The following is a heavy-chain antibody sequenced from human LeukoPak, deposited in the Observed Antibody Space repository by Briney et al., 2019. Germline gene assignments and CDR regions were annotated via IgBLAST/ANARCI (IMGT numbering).Heavy chain of an antibody. V-gene: IGHV4-4*07. CDR3: ARDYDILTGENWFDS. D-gene: IGHD3-9*01. CDR1: GGSNSSYY. Sequence: PSETLSLXCTVSGGSNSSYYWSWIRRPAGKGLEWIGRIYTSGSTNYNPSLKSRVTMSVDTSKNQFSLKLSSVTAADTAVYYCARDYDILTGENWFDSWGQGTLVTVSS. CDR2: IYTSGST. J-gene: IGHJ5*01.